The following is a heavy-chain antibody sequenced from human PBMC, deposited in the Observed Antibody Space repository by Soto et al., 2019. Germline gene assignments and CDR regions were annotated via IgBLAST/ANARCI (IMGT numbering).Heavy chain of an antibody. CDR2: IGTAGDT. V-gene: IGHV3-13*01. D-gene: IGHD6-19*01. CDR1: GFTFSSYD. J-gene: IGHJ3*02. Sequence: GGSLILSCAASGFTFSSYDMHWVRQATGKGLEWVSAIGTAGDTYYPGSVKGRFTISRENAKNSLYLQMNSLRAGDTAVYYCARVRIAVAGDLDAFDIWGQGTMVTVSS. CDR3: ARVRIAVAGDLDAFDI.